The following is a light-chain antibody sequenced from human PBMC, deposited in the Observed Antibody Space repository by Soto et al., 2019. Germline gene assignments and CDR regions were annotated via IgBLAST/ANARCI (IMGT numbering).Light chain of an antibody. J-gene: IGKJ1*01. CDR1: QSVDSSF. V-gene: IGKV3-20*01. CDR3: QQYVSSVT. CDR2: GAS. Sequence: DNVLTQSPGSLSLSPGERATLSCRASQSVDSSFFAWYQQKPGQAPRLLIYGASKRATGTPDRFSGSGSGTDFTLTITRLEPEDFAVYYCQQYVSSVTFGQGTKVEIK.